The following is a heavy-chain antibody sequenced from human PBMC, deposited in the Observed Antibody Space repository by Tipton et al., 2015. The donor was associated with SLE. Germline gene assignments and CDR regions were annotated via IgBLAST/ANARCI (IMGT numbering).Heavy chain of an antibody. CDR1: GYTFTGYY. CDR2: VNPNSGGT. J-gene: IGHJ4*02. D-gene: IGHD3-22*01. V-gene: IGHV1-2*02. CDR3: AREPATYYYDSSGYLDY. Sequence: QVQLVQSGAEVKKPGASVKVSCKASGYTFTGYYMHWVRQAPGQGLEWMGWVNPNSGGTNYAQKFQGRVTMTRDTSISTAYMELSRLRSDDTAVYYCAREPATYYYDSSGYLDYWGQGTLVTVSS.